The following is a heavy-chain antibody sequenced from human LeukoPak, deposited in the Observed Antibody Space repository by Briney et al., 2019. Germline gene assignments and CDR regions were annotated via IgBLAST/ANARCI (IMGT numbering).Heavy chain of an antibody. Sequence: SETLSLTCTVSGGSISSYYWSWIRQPPGKGLEWTGYIYYSGSTNYNPSLESRVTISVDTSKNQFSLKLSSVTAADTAVYYCARGPGITIFGVVILDPQFDYWGQGTLVTVSS. V-gene: IGHV4-59*01. D-gene: IGHD3-3*01. J-gene: IGHJ4*02. CDR3: ARGPGITIFGVVILDPQFDY. CDR2: IYYSGST. CDR1: GGSISSYY.